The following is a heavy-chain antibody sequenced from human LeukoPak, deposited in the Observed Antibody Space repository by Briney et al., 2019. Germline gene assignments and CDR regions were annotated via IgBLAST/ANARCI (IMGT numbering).Heavy chain of an antibody. CDR3: ARGMKGGLSSGWYNWFDP. V-gene: IGHV4-59*01. J-gene: IGHJ5*02. D-gene: IGHD6-19*01. Sequence: PSETLSLTCTVSGGSISSYYWSWIRQPPGKGLEWIGYIYYSGSTNYNPSLKSRVTISVDTSKNQFSLKLSSVTAADTAVYYCARGMKGGLSSGWYNWFDPWGQGTLVTVSS. CDR1: GGSISSYY. CDR2: IYYSGST.